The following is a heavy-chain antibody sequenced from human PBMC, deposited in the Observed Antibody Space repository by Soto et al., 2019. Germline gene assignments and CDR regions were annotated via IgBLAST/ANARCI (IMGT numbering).Heavy chain of an antibody. CDR1: GGSISSYY. V-gene: IGHV4-59*01. CDR3: ARSGYGYYYGMDV. D-gene: IGHD3-3*01. CDR2: IYYSGST. Sequence: PSETLSLTCTVSGGSISSYYWSWIRQPPGKGLEWIGYIYYSGSTNYNPSLKSRVTISVDTSKNQFSLKLSSVTAADTAVYYCARSGYGYYYGMDVWGQGTTVTVSS. J-gene: IGHJ6*02.